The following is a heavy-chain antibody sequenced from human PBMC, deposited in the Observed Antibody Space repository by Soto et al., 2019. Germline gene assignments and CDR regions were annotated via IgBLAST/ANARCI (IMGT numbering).Heavy chain of an antibody. CDR1: GGTFSSYT. CDR3: AKDYGGKDGDY. J-gene: IGHJ4*02. D-gene: IGHD4-17*01. CDR2: IIPNLGIA. V-gene: IGHV1-69*08. Sequence: QVQLVQSGAEVKKPGSSVKVSCKASGGTFSSYTISWVRQAPGQGLEWMGRIIPNLGIANYAQKFQGRVTITADKSTSTAYMELSSLRSEDTAVYYCAKDYGGKDGDYWGQGTLVTVSS.